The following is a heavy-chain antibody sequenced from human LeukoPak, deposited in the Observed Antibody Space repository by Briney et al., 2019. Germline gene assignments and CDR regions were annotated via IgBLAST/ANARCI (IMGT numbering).Heavy chain of an antibody. V-gene: IGHV3-21*01. J-gene: IGHJ5*02. CDR3: ARGGNWFDP. Sequence: PGESLKISCAASGFTFRSYIMNGARQAPGKGLEWVSSISSSSTYIYYADSVKGRFTISRDDPKNSLYLQVNSPRAEDTAVYYCARGGNWFDPWGQGTLVTVSS. CDR2: ISSSSTYI. CDR1: GFTFRSYI.